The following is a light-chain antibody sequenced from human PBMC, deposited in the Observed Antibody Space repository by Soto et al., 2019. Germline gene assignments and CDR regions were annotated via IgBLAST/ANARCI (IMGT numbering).Light chain of an antibody. Sequence: DIQMTRSHPTLSASGGDRVTLTCRASQSISNGLAWYQQRPGKAPXXLISNASNLQSGVPSRFSGSGSGTEFTLTISSLQPDDSATYYCQQYNNYWTFGQGTRLEIK. J-gene: IGKJ5*01. CDR1: QSISNG. V-gene: IGKV1-5*01. CDR2: NAS. CDR3: QQYNNYWT.